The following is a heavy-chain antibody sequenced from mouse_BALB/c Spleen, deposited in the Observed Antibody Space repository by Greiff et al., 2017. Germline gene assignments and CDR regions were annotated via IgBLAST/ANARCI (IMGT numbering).Heavy chain of an antibody. CDR3: TRDYYYGSSYLYYAMDY. J-gene: IGHJ4*01. V-gene: IGHV5-6-4*01. CDR1: GFTFSSYT. CDR2: ISSGGSYT. D-gene: IGHD1-1*01. Sequence: EVMLVESGGGLVKPGGSLKLSCAASGFTFSSYTMSWVRQTPEKRLEWVATISSGGSYTYYPDSVKGRFTISRDNAKNTLYLQMSSLKSEDTAMYYCTRDYYYGSSYLYYAMDYWGQGTSVTVSS.